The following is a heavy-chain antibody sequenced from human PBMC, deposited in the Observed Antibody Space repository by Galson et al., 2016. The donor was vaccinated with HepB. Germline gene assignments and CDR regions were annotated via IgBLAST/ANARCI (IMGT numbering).Heavy chain of an antibody. J-gene: IGHJ5*01. CDR1: GFTFDDYA. CDR3: AREGDKEATGSLVS. Sequence: SLRLSCAASGFTFDDYALHWVRQVPGKGLEWVSGISWDSGSMVYADSVKGRFTISRDNARFSLYLEMSSLRTEDTALYFCAREGDKEATGSLVSWGQGTLVSVSS. CDR2: ISWDSGSM. V-gene: IGHV3-9*01. D-gene: IGHD3-16*01.